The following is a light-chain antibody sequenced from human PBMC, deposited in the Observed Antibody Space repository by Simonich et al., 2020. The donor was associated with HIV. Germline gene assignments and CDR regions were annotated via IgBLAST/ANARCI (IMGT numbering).Light chain of an antibody. CDR1: SSDVGGSNY. CDR2: DVN. V-gene: IGLV2-14*01. CDR3: SSYTSSNTWV. Sequence: QSALTQPASVSGSPGQSITISCTGTSSDVGGSNYVSWSQQHPGKAPKLMIYDVNKRPSGVSNRFSGSKSGNTASLTISGLQADDEANYYCSSYTSSNTWVFGGGTKLTVL. J-gene: IGLJ3*02.